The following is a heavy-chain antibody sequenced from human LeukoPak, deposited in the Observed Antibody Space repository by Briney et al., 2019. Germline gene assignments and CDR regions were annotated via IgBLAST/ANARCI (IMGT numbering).Heavy chain of an antibody. V-gene: IGHV3-30*02. CDR3: AKDAYYYDSSGTYYYYYYMDV. CDR1: GFTFSSYG. J-gene: IGHJ6*03. D-gene: IGHD3-22*01. Sequence: GGSLRLSCAASGFTFSSYGMHWVRQAPGKGLEWVAFIRYDGSNEYYADSVKGRFTISRDNSKNTLYLQMNSLRAEDTAVYYCAKDAYYYDSSGTYYYYYYMDVWGKGTTVTVSS. CDR2: IRYDGSNE.